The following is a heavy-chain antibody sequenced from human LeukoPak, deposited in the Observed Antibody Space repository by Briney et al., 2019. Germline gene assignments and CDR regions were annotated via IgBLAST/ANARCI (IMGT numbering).Heavy chain of an antibody. D-gene: IGHD2-15*01. CDR1: GYTFTSYD. J-gene: IGHJ4*02. Sequence: ASVKVSCKASGYTFTSYDINWVRQATGQGLEWMGWMNPNSGNTGYAQRFQGRVTMTRNTSISTAYMELSSLRSEDTAVYYCARAYCSGGSCLDYWGQGTLVSVSS. CDR2: MNPNSGNT. CDR3: ARAYCSGGSCLDY. V-gene: IGHV1-8*01.